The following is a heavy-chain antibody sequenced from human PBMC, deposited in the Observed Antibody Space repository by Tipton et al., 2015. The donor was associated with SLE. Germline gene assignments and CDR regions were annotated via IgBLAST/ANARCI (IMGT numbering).Heavy chain of an antibody. J-gene: IGHJ3*01. CDR1: GFSFGDYA. V-gene: IGHV3-49*04. Sequence: SLRLSCATSGFSFGDYAMNWVRQAPGKGLEWVGYIRREVFGGTTEYAASVRARFTISRDDSKSIAYLQMNSLMSEDTGVYYCTRGRDTENALDALDVWGQGTAVPVSS. CDR3: TRGRDTENALDALDV. CDR2: IRREVFGGTT. D-gene: IGHD1-1*01.